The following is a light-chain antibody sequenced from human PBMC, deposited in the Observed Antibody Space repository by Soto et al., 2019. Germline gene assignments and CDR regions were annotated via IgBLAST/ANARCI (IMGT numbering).Light chain of an antibody. CDR1: QSVSSS. CDR2: GAS. V-gene: IGKV3-15*01. CDR3: QQYNNWPPLT. J-gene: IGKJ4*01. Sequence: EIVMTQSPATLSVSPGERATLSCRASQSVSSSLAWYQQKPGQAPRLLIYGASTRATGVSARFSGSGSGTEFTLTISSLQSEDFALYYCQQYNNWPPLTFGGGTKVEI.